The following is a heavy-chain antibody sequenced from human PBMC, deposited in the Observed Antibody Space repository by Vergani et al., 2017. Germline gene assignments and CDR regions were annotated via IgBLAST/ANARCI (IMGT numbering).Heavy chain of an antibody. V-gene: IGHV3-23*04. CDR1: GFTFSSYA. Sequence: EVQLVESGGGLVQPGGSLRLSCAASGFTFSSYAMSWVRQAPGKGLEWVSAISGSGGSTYYADSVKGRFTISRDNSKNTLYLQMNSLRAEDTAVYYCTTGLYDFWSGQLFDYWGQGTLVTVSS. J-gene: IGHJ4*02. D-gene: IGHD3-3*01. CDR2: ISGSGGST. CDR3: TTGLYDFWSGQLFDY.